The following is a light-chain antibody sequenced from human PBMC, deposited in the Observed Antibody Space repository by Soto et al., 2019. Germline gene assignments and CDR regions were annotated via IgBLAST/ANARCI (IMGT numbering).Light chain of an antibody. J-gene: IGLJ1*01. CDR2: EVS. Sequence: QSALTQPPSASGSPGQSVAISCTGTSSDVGAYNYVAWYQQHPGKVPKLMIYEVSKRPSGVPDLFSGSKSGNTASLTVSGLQADDEADYYCSSYAGSDVFVFGTGTKVTVL. CDR1: SSDVGAYNY. CDR3: SSYAGSDVFV. V-gene: IGLV2-8*01.